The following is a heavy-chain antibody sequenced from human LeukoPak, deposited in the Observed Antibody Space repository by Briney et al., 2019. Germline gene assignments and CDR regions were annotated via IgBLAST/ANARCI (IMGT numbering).Heavy chain of an antibody. CDR1: GYTFTSYY. Sequence: ASVKVSCKASGYTFTSYYMHWVRQAPGQGLEWMGIINPSGGSTSYAQKFQGRVTMTRDMSTSAVYMELSSLRSEDTAVYYCARVCRVNYFDYWGQGTLVTVSS. D-gene: IGHD2-15*01. J-gene: IGHJ4*02. V-gene: IGHV1-46*01. CDR3: ARVCRVNYFDY. CDR2: INPSGGST.